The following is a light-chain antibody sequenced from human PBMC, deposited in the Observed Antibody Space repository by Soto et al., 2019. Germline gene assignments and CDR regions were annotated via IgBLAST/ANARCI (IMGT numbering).Light chain of an antibody. J-gene: IGKJ2*01. CDR1: QGIRND. CDR3: QQFDFLPPYT. CDR2: AAS. V-gene: IGKV1-17*01. Sequence: IQMTQSPSSLSASIGDRVTITCRASQGIRNDLGWYQQKPGKAPKRLIYAASNLESGVPSRFTGSGSGTDFTFTIGSLQPEDVATYYCQQFDFLPPYTFGQGTKVDIK.